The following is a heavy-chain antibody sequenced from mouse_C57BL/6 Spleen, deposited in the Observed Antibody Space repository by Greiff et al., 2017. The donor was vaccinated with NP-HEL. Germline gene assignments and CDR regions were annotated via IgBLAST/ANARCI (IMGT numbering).Heavy chain of an antibody. Sequence: VQLQQPGAELVKPGASVKLSCKASGYTFTSYWMQWVKQRPGQGLEWIGEIDPSDSYTNYNQKFKGKATLTVDTSSSTAYMQLSSLTSEDSAVYYCAREDYDRYFDVWGTGTTVTVSS. D-gene: IGHD2-4*01. J-gene: IGHJ1*03. V-gene: IGHV1-50*01. CDR3: AREDYDRYFDV. CDR2: IDPSDSYT. CDR1: GYTFTSYW.